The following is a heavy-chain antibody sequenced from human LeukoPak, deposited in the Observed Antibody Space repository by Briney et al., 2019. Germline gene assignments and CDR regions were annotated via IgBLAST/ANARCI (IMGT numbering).Heavy chain of an antibody. CDR1: GYTFTGYY. V-gene: IGHV1-2*02. J-gene: IGHJ5*02. D-gene: IGHD2-2*01. CDR3: ARVKVGIVVVPAAIYWFDP. CDR2: INPNSGGT. Sequence: ASVKVSCKASGYTFTGYYMHWVRQAPGQGLEWMGWINPNSGGTNYAQKFQGRVTMIRDTSISTAYMELSRLRSDDTAVYYCARVKVGIVVVPAAIYWFDPWGQGTLVTVSS.